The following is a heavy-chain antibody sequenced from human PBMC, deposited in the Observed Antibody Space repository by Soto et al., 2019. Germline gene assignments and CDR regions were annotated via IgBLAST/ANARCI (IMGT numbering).Heavy chain of an antibody. CDR1: GFSLSTSGVG. CDR2: IYWYDDK. D-gene: IGHD2-15*01. Sequence: QITLKESGPTLVKPTQTLTLTCTFSGFSLSTSGVGVAWLRQPPGKALEGLALIYWYDDKSSRPSLKSRLTITKDTSKNQVVLTMTIMDPVDTATYYCAHRRSYCSGGSCYSGCDYWGQGTMVTVSS. V-gene: IGHV2-5*01. J-gene: IGHJ4*02. CDR3: AHRRSYCSGGSCYSGCDY.